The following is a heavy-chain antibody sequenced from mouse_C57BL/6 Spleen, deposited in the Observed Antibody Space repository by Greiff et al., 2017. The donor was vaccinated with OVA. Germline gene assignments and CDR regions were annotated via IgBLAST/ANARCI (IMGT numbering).Heavy chain of an antibody. D-gene: IGHD2-3*01. CDR2: INPSSGST. V-gene: IGHV1-7*01. CDR3: ASSGDCDDGWFGD. J-gene: IGHJ3*01. Sequence: QVQLQQPGAELVKPGASVKLSCKASGYTFTSYWMHWVKQRPGQGLEWIGYINPSSGSTNYNQKFKGKATLTVDKSSSTAYMQLSSLTYEDSAVYYCASSGDCDDGWFGDWGKGTTVTVSA. CDR1: GYTFTSYW.